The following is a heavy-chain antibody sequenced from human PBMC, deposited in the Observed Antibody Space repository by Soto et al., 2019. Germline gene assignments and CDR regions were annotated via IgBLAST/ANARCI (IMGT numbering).Heavy chain of an antibody. V-gene: IGHV1-18*01. CDR2: ISAYNGNS. CDR1: GYTFTNSG. D-gene: IGHD6-19*01. Sequence: ASVKVSCKTSGYTFTNSGISWVRQAPGQGLEWMGWISAYNGNSNYAQKLQGRVTMTTDTSTSTAYMEVRSLRSDDTAVYYCARCSSGWSYFNYWGQGTLVTVSS. J-gene: IGHJ4*02. CDR3: ARCSSGWSYFNY.